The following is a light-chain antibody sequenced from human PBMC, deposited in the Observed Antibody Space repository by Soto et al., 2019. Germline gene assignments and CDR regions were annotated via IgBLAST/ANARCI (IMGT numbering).Light chain of an antibody. CDR2: EVS. V-gene: IGLV2-14*01. J-gene: IGLJ2*01. CDR3: GTWDSSLSAVV. Sequence: QSALTQPAFVSESLGQSITISCTGTNSDIGGYDFVSWYQQHPGTTPKLIIYEVSRRPSGVSNRFSGSRSGNTASLTISELQAEDEAHYYCGTWDSSLSAVVFGGGTKLTVL. CDR1: NSDIGGYDF.